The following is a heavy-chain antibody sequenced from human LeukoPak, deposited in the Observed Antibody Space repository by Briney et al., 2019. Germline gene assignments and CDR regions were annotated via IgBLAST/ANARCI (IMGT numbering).Heavy chain of an antibody. CDR3: ARWGFSSSLLAEVIDAFDI. Sequence: SETLSLTCAVYGGSFSGYYWSWIRQPPGKGLEWIGEINHSGSTNYNPSLKSRVTISVDTSKNQFSLKLSSVTAADTAVYYCARWGFSSSLLAEVIDAFDIWGQGTMVTVSS. V-gene: IGHV4-34*01. CDR2: INHSGST. CDR1: GGSFSGYY. D-gene: IGHD6-13*01. J-gene: IGHJ3*02.